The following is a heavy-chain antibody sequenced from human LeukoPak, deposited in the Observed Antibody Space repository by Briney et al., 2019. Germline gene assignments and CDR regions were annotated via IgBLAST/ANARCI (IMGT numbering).Heavy chain of an antibody. V-gene: IGHV3-33*06. J-gene: IGHJ3*02. D-gene: IGHD3-10*01. CDR1: GFTFSSYG. Sequence: GGSLRLSCAASGFTFSSYGMHWVRQAPGKGLEWVAVIWYDGSNKYYADSVKGRFTISRDNSKNTLYLQMNSLRAEDTAVYYRAKDPMVRGVIPHAFDIWGQGTMVTVSS. CDR3: AKDPMVRGVIPHAFDI. CDR2: IWYDGSNK.